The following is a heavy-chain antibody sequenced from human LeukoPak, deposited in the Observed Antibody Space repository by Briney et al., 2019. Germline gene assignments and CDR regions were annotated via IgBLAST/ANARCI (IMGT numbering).Heavy chain of an antibody. CDR1: GFAFSNYA. CDR2: ISSTGGSP. V-gene: IGHV3-23*01. D-gene: IGHD3-10*01. CDR3: AKDREKYGSGSYLNDN. Sequence: PGGSLRLSCAASGFAFSNYAMNWVRQAPGKGLEWVCSISSTGGSPYYADSVKGRFTTSRDYSKNTLFLQMNSLRVEDTAVYYCAKDREKYGSGSYLNDNWGQGTLVTVSS. J-gene: IGHJ4*02.